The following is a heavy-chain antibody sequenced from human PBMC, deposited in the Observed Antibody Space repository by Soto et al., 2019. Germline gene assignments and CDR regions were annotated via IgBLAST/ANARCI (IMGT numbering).Heavy chain of an antibody. D-gene: IGHD1-7*01. Sequence: QVQLQESGPGLVKPSETLSLTCTVSGGSISSYYWSWIRQPPGKGLEWIGYIYYSGSTNYNPSLKSRVTISVDTSKNQFSLTLSSVTAADTAVYYCAREGLTGTIGLYYYSGMDVWGQGTTVTVSS. CDR1: GGSISSYY. CDR2: IYYSGST. CDR3: AREGLTGTIGLYYYSGMDV. J-gene: IGHJ6*02. V-gene: IGHV4-59*01.